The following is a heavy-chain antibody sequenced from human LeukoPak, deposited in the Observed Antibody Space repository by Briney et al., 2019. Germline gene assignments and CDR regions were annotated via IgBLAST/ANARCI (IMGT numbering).Heavy chain of an antibody. J-gene: IGHJ4*02. Sequence: GRSLRLSCAASGFTFDDYAMHWVRQAPGKGLEWVSGISWNSGSIGYADSVKGRFTISRDNAKNSLYLQMNSLRAEDTAVYYCVRDTPRGAVAGSGGYWGQGTLVTVSS. V-gene: IGHV3-9*01. CDR1: GFTFDDYA. CDR2: ISWNSGSI. D-gene: IGHD6-19*01. CDR3: VRDTPRGAVAGSGGY.